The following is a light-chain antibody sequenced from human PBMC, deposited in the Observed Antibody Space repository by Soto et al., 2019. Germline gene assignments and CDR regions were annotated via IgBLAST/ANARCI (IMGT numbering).Light chain of an antibody. V-gene: IGKV3D-15*01. CDR3: QHYDDSLRRT. J-gene: IGKJ4*02. CDR1: QSVXID. CDR2: DAS. Sequence: MSQSSATLSVSPGESATLSCRASQSVXIDLGWDQAKPGQAPRLLIXDASSRATGIAARLSGSGSGTELNLIISSLLTEEVAAVVCQHYDDSLRRTFGGRTKVDI.